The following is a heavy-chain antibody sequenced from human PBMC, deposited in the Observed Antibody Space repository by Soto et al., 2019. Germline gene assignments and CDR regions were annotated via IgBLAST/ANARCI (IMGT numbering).Heavy chain of an antibody. J-gene: IGHJ6*02. Sequence: PSETLSLTCAVYGGSFSGYYWSWIRQPPGKGLEWIGEINHSGSTNYNPSLKSRVTISVDTSKNQFSLKLSSVTAADTAVYYCARLDTRFLHYRPYYYGMDVWGQGTTVTVSS. CDR3: ARLDTRFLHYRPYYYGMDV. CDR1: GGSFSGYY. CDR2: INHSGST. V-gene: IGHV4-34*01. D-gene: IGHD3-16*02.